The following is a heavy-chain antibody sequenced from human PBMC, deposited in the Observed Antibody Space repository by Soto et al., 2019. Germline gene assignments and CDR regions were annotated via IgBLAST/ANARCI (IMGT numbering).Heavy chain of an antibody. Sequence: ASVKVSCKASGGTFSSYAISWVRQAPGQGLEWMGGIIPIFGTANYAQKFQGRVTITADESTSTAYMELSSLRSEDTAVYYCARGYSYGSENWFDPWGQGTLVTVSS. J-gene: IGHJ5*02. CDR2: IIPIFGTA. CDR3: ARGYSYGSENWFDP. V-gene: IGHV1-69*13. CDR1: GGTFSSYA. D-gene: IGHD5-18*01.